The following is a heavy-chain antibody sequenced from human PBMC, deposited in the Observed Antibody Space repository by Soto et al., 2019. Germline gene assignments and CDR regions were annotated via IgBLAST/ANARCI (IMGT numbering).Heavy chain of an antibody. V-gene: IGHV3-74*01. D-gene: IGHD6-13*01. J-gene: IGHJ5*02. CDR2: INNDGSST. CDR1: GFTLSTYW. CDR3: ARHPERIAEIGWFDP. Sequence: GGSLRLSCAASGFTLSTYWMHWVRQAPGKGLVWVSRINNDGSSTSYADSVKGRFTISRDNSKNTLYLQMNSLRAEDTAVYYCARHPERIAEIGWFDPWGQGTLVTVSS.